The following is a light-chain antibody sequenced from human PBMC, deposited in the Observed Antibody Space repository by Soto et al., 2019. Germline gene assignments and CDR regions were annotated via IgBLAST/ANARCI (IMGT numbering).Light chain of an antibody. CDR2: KAS. J-gene: IGKJ1*01. Sequence: DIQMTQSPSTLSASVGDRVTITCRASQSISSWLAWYQQKPGKAPKLLIYKASSLESGVPSRFSGSGTGTEFTLTISSPQPDDFATYYCQQYNSFPTFGQGTKVKIK. CDR3: QQYNSFPT. V-gene: IGKV1-5*03. CDR1: QSISSW.